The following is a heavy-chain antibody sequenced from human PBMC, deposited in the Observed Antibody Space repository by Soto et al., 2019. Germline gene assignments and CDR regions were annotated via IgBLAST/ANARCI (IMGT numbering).Heavy chain of an antibody. V-gene: IGHV1-69*12. J-gene: IGHJ4*02. CDR1: GGTFSTYA. D-gene: IGHD5-18*01. CDR2: IIPMFGTA. CDR3: ASGIQLWLRRINNGYSG. Sequence: QVQLVQSGAEVKKPESSVKVSCKAPGGTFSTYAISWVRQAPGQGLEWMGGIIPMFGTANYAQGVQDRVTITADESTNTVYMELSSLRSEDTAVYFCASGIQLWLRRINNGYSGWGPGTLVTVSS.